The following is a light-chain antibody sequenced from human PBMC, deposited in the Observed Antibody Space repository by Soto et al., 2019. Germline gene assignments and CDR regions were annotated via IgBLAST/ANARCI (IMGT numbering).Light chain of an antibody. CDR1: SGSVFTSHH. CDR2: STN. V-gene: IGLV8-61*01. J-gene: IGLJ3*02. CDR3: LLYIGSGIWV. Sequence: QTVVTQEPSLSVSPGGTVTLTCGLSSGSVFTSHHPNWYQQTPGQPPRTLIYSTNSRSSGVPDRLSGSILGNKAALTITGALADDESDYYCLLYIGSGIWVFGGGTKVTVL.